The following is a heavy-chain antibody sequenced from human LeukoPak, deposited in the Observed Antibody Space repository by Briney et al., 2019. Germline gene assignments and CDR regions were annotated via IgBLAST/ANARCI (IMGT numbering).Heavy chain of an antibody. CDR1: GYTFTSYG. J-gene: IGHJ6*03. CDR3: ARVPRYGSGSLVVYYYYYMDV. CDR2: ISAYNGNT. Sequence: ASVKVSCKASGYTFTSYGISWVRQAPGQGLEWMGWISAYNGNTNYAQKLQGRVTVTTDTSTSTAYMELRSLRSDDTAVYYCARVPRYGSGSLVVYYYYYMDVWGKGTTVTISS. V-gene: IGHV1-18*01. D-gene: IGHD3-10*01.